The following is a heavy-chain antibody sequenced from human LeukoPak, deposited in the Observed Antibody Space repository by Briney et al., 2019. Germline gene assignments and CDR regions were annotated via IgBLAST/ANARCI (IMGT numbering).Heavy chain of an antibody. D-gene: IGHD3-10*01. CDR3: ARDLAGHYYGSGSSFDY. CDR1: GFTFSNYW. Sequence: GGSLRLSCVASGFTFSNYWMSWVRQAPGKGLEWVANIREDGSEKCYVDSVKGQFTISRDNAKNSLFLQMDSLRAEDTAVYYCARDLAGHYYGSGSSFDYWGQGTLVTVSS. J-gene: IGHJ4*02. V-gene: IGHV3-7*01. CDR2: IREDGSEK.